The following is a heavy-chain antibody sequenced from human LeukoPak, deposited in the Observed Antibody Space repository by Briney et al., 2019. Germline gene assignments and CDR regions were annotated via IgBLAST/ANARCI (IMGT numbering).Heavy chain of an antibody. CDR1: GFTVSSNY. J-gene: IGHJ6*03. D-gene: IGHD3-10*01. CDR2: IYSGGST. Sequence: GGSLRLSCAASGFTVSSNYMRWVSQAPGKGLEWVTDIYSGGSTDYNDSVKGRFNISGDNSKNTLYLKMKSLKAEGTAVYLVWKDQFKPSAIPMLRAVRGYYYFMDVWGKGTPVTISS. V-gene: IGHV3-53*01. CDR3: WKDQFKPSAIPMLRAVRGYYYFMDV.